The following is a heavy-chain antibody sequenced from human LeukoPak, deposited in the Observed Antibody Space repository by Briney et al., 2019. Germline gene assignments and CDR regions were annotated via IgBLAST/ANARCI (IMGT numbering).Heavy chain of an antibody. D-gene: IGHD3-16*01. J-gene: IGHJ5*02. V-gene: IGHV3-21*01. CDR2: ISSSSSYI. CDR3: ARTSLQITRGWFDP. Sequence: GGSLRLSCAASGFTFSHYSMNWVRQAPGKGLEWVSFISSSSSYIYYADSVKGRFTIFRDNAKNSLYLQMNSLRAEDTAVYYCARTSLQITRGWFDPWGQGTLVTVSS. CDR1: GFTFSHYS.